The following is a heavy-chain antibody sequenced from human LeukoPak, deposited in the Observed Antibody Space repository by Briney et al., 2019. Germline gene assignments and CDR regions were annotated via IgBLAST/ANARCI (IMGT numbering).Heavy chain of an antibody. V-gene: IGHV1-69*04. D-gene: IGHD5-24*01. CDR1: GGTFSSYA. Sequence: ASVKVSCMASGGTFSSYAISWVRQAPGQGLEWMGRIIPILGIANYAQKFQGRVTITADKSTSTAYMELSSLRSEDTAVYYCAREDGEMATSYFDYWGQGTLVTVSS. J-gene: IGHJ4*02. CDR3: AREDGEMATSYFDY. CDR2: IIPILGIA.